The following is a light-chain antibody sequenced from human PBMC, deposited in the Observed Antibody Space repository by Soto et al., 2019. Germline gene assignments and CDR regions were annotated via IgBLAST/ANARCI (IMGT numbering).Light chain of an antibody. CDR1: TSNIGNNG. Sequence: QSVLTQPPSVSEAPGQRVTISCSGGTSNIGNNGVNWYQHFSGKAPKLLVYYDDLLPSGVSDRFSGSKSGTSASLAISGLQSEDEADYYCATWDDSLNGHVLGGGTQLTVL. V-gene: IGLV1-36*01. J-gene: IGLJ7*01. CDR2: YDD. CDR3: ATWDDSLNGHV.